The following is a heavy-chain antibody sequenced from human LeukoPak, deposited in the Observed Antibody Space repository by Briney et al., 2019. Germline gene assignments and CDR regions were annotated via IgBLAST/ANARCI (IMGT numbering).Heavy chain of an antibody. J-gene: IGHJ4*02. CDR3: AKESEYYGSGSSLYGY. Sequence: PGGSLRLSCAASGFTFSSYTMNWVRQAPGKGLEWVSAISGSGGSTYYADSAKGRFTISRDNPKNTLYLQMNSLRAEDTAVYYCAKESEYYGSGSSLYGYWGQGTLVTVSS. CDR1: GFTFSSYT. D-gene: IGHD3-10*01. V-gene: IGHV3-23*01. CDR2: ISGSGGST.